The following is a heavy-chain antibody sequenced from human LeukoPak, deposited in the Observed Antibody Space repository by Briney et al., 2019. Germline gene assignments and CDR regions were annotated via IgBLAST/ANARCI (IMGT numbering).Heavy chain of an antibody. CDR1: GGSINSSSYY. CDR2: IYYSGST. Sequence: SETLSLTCTVSGGSINSSSYYWGWIRQPPGKGLEWIGSIYYSGSTYYNPSLKSRVTISVDTSKNQFCLKLSCVTPAHSGVYYCARHSYAPGCYYYYMDVWGKGTTVTISS. CDR3: ARHSYAPGCYYYYMDV. V-gene: IGHV4-39*01. J-gene: IGHJ6*03. D-gene: IGHD2-2*01.